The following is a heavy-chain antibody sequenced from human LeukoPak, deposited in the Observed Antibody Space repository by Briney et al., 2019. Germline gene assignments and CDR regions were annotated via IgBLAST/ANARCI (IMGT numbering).Heavy chain of an antibody. CDR3: AAITYYYYGMDV. Sequence: ASVKVSCKASGYTLTGYYMHWVRQAPGQGLEWMGWINPNSGGTNYAQKFQGRVTMTRDTSISTAYMELSRLRSDDTAVYYCAAITYYYYGMDVWGQGTTVTVSS. D-gene: IGHD1-14*01. J-gene: IGHJ6*02. V-gene: IGHV1-2*02. CDR1: GYTLTGYY. CDR2: INPNSGGT.